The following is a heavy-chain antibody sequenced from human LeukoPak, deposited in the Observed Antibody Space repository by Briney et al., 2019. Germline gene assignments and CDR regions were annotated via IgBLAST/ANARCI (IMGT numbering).Heavy chain of an antibody. D-gene: IGHD3-22*01. Sequence: SETLSLTCTVSGGSISSYYWSWIRQPPGKGLEWIGYIYTSGSTNYNPSRKRRVTISVDTSKNQFSLKMSSVTAADTDVYYCERESGYYDSSAQRYYYYYMDVWGKGNTVTVSS. CDR2: IYTSGST. J-gene: IGHJ6*03. CDR1: GGSISSYY. CDR3: ERESGYYDSSAQRYYYYYMDV. V-gene: IGHV4-4*09.